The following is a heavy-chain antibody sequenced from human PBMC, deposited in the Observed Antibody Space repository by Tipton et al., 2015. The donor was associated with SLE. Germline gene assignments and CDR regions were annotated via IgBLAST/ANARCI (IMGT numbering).Heavy chain of an antibody. D-gene: IGHD2-2*01. CDR1: GGPFTAYY. CDR2: INHSGNT. J-gene: IGHJ6*03. V-gene: IGHV4-34*01. CDR3: ARDDVVLIPAARYSYHYMDV. Sequence: TLSLTCAVYGGPFTAYYWTWIRKSPGKGLELIGEINHSGNTNYNPSLKSRATISVDTSTNQFSLRLTSVTAADTAVYYCARDDVVLIPAARYSYHYMDVWGKGATVTVSS.